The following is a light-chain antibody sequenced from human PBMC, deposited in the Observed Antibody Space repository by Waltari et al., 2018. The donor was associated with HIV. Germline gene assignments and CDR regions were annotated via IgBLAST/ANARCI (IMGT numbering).Light chain of an antibody. CDR3: QSSDTSGTSVI. V-gene: IGLV3-25*03. Sequence: SSDLTHPPSVSVSPGQTATTTSPGDSLSQQYTSLYKQRPGQAPVLLISKDNKRPSGIPERFSGSTSGTTVTLAISRVQPDDEADYYCQSSDTSGTSVIFGGGTKLTVL. CDR2: KDN. CDR1: SLSQQY. J-gene: IGLJ2*01.